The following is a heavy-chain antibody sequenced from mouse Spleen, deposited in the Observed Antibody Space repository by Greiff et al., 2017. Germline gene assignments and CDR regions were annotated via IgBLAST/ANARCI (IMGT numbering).Heavy chain of an antibody. V-gene: IGHV5-17*01. J-gene: IGHJ4*01. CDR1: GFTFSDYG. Sequence: EVMLVESGGGLVKPGGSLELSCAASGFTFSDYGMHWVRQAPEKGLEWVAYISSGSSTIYYADTVKGRFTISRDNAKNTLFLQMTSLRSEDTAMYYCARRYDYDEGYYYAMDYWGQGTSVTVSS. D-gene: IGHD2-4*01. CDR2: ISSGSSTI. CDR3: ARRYDYDEGYYYAMDY.